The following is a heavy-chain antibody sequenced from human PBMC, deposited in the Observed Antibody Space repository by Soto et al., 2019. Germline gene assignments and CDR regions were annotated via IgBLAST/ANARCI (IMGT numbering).Heavy chain of an antibody. J-gene: IGHJ4*02. Sequence: GGSLRLSCAASGSTFSSYWMSWVRQAPGKGLEWVANIKQDGSEKYYVDSVKGRFTISRDNAKNSLYLQMNSLRAEDTAVYYCARATILVVPAAPFDYWGQGTLVTVSS. CDR2: IKQDGSEK. V-gene: IGHV3-7*03. D-gene: IGHD2-2*01. CDR3: ARATILVVPAAPFDY. CDR1: GSTFSSYW.